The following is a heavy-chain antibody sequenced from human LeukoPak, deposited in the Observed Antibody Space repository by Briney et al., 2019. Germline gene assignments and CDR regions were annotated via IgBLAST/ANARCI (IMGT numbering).Heavy chain of an antibody. V-gene: IGHV3-7*01. CDR3: ARDRKFRIVGISQHYFDY. CDR1: GFTFSNYY. J-gene: IGHJ4*02. CDR2: IKVDGSEK. Sequence: GGSLRLSCAASGFTFSNYYMTWVRQAPGKGLEWVATIKVDGSEKHYVDSVKGRFTISRDNAKNSLYLQINSLRAEDTALYYCARDRKFRIVGISQHYFDYWGQGTLVTVSS. D-gene: IGHD1-26*01.